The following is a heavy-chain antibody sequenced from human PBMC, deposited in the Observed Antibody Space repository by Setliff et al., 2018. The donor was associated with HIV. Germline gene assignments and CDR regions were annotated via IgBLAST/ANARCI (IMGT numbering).Heavy chain of an antibody. CDR3: AYSGRQLRGPYFDC. V-gene: IGHV2-5*01. J-gene: IGHJ4*02. CDR2: IYWNNNK. Sequence: SGPTLVNPTQTLTLTCTFSGLSLSTSGVGVGWIRQSPGKAREWLAFIYWNNNKNYSTSLKSRLTVTNDTSKDRVFFTMTNMEHVDTSTYYCAYSGRQLRGPYFDCWGQGTPVTVSS. CDR1: GLSLSTSGVG. D-gene: IGHD1-1*01.